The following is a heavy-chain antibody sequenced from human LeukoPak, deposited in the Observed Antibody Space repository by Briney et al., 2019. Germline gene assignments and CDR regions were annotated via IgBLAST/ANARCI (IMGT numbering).Heavy chain of an antibody. V-gene: IGHV3-74*03. CDR1: GFPFSSYW. CDR3: SRSQFDY. J-gene: IGHJ4*02. Sequence: GGSLRLSCEPPGFPFSSYWMLWVRQAPGKGLVWVSRISGDGTIKTYADFVRGRFTISGDNTKNILYLQMNSLKVEDTATYFCSRSQFDYWGQGVLVTVSP. CDR2: ISGDGTIK.